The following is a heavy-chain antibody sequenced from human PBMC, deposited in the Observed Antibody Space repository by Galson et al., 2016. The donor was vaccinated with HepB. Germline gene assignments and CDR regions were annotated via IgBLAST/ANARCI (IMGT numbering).Heavy chain of an antibody. V-gene: IGHV3-11*01. CDR1: GFTFSDYY. J-gene: IGHJ3*02. Sequence: SLRLSCAASGFTFSDYYMSWIRQAPGKGLEWVSYISSSGTTIYYTDSVKGRFTISRDNAKNPLYLQMNSLKAEDTAVYYCAKISLVGYHSGWGGSFDIWGRGTMVTVSS. CDR2: ISSSGTTI. D-gene: IGHD6-19*01. CDR3: AKISLVGYHSGWGGSFDI.